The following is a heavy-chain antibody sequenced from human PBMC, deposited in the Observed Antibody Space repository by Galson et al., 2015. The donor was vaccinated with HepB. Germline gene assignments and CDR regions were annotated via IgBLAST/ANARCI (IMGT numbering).Heavy chain of an antibody. J-gene: IGHJ4*02. V-gene: IGHV3-11*04. Sequence: SLRLSCAASGFTFSDYYMSWIRQVPGKGLEWVSYISSNGTTKYYADSVKGRFTISRDNTKNTLYLQMNSLRAEDTAVYYCARATQGPFDYWGQGTLVTVSS. CDR3: ARATQGPFDY. CDR1: GFTFSDYY. CDR2: ISSNGTTK.